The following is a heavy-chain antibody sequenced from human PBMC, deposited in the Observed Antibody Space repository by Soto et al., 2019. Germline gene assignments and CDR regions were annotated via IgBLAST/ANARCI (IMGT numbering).Heavy chain of an antibody. Sequence: GGSLRLSCAASGFTFSNYTMRWVRQAPGKGLEWVKLISYVESHKYYADSVKGRFTISRDNSMNTLYLQMNSLRPDDTAVYYCARVGGRDGYNLHPSSSPIDSWGQGTLVTASS. CDR3: ARVGGRDGYNLHPSSSPIDS. CDR1: GFTFSNYT. J-gene: IGHJ4*02. V-gene: IGHV3-30-3*01. D-gene: IGHD5-12*01. CDR2: ISYVESHK.